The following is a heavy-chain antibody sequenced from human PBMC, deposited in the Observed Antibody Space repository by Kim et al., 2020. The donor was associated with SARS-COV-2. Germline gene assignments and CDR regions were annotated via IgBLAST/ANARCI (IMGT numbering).Heavy chain of an antibody. V-gene: IGHV1-69*13. J-gene: IGHJ4*02. CDR3: ARLERVGCSGGSCYSGDY. Sequence: SVKVSCKASGGTFSSYAISWVRQAPGQGLEWMGGIIPIFGTANYAQKFQGRVTITADESTSTAYMELSSLRSEDTAVYYCARLERVGCSGGSCYSGDYWGQGTLVTVSS. CDR2: IIPIFGTA. CDR1: GGTFSSYA. D-gene: IGHD2-15*01.